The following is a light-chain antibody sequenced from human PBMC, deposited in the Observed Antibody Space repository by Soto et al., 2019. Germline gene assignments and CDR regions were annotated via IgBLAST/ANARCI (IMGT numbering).Light chain of an antibody. CDR1: QSISSW. CDR2: DAS. CDR3: QQYNSYSTP. V-gene: IGKV1-5*01. Sequence: DIQMTQSPSTLSASVGDRVTITCRASQSISSWLAWYQQKPGKAPKLLIYDASSLESGVPSRFSGSGSGTEFTLTISSLQPDDYATYYYQQYNSYSTPFGQGPK. J-gene: IGKJ1*01.